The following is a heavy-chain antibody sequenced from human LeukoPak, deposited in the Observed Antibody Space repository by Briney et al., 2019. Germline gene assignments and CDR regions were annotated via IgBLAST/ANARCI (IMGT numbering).Heavy chain of an antibody. J-gene: IGHJ6*02. V-gene: IGHV3-23*01. D-gene: IGHD6-19*01. CDR1: GFTFNNYG. Sequence: GGSLRLSCAASGFTFNNYGMSWVRQAPGRGLEWVSAISGSGGTTYYADSVRGRFTFSRDNFKYTLYLQMNSLRAEDTAVYYCAELGPVAGPTLYGMDVWGQGTTVTVSS. CDR2: ISGSGGTT. CDR3: AELGPVAGPTLYGMDV.